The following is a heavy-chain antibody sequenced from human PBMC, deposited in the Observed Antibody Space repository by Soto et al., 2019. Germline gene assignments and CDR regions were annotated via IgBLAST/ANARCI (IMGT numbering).Heavy chain of an antibody. CDR1: GGTFSNYA. CDR3: ARPVEMATISRSYLFY. V-gene: IGHV1-69*13. J-gene: IGHJ4*02. Sequence: SVKVSCKASGGTFSNYAINWVRQAPGQGLEWMGGIIPIFGTGNYAQKFQGRVTITADESTSTAYLDLSGLRPEDTAVYYCARPVEMATISRSYLFYWGQRTLVTVSS. D-gene: IGHD5-12*01. CDR2: IIPIFGTG.